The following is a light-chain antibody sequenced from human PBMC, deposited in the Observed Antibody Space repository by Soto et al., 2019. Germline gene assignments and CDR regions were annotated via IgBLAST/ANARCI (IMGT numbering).Light chain of an antibody. CDR1: QGISSY. V-gene: IGKV1-8*01. CDR3: QQYYTLYT. Sequence: AIRMTQSPSSLSASTGDRVTITCRASQGISSYLAWYQQKPGKAPKLLIYAASTLQSGVPSRFSGSGSGTDFTLTISCLQSEDLATYYCQQYYTLYTFGQGTKLEIK. J-gene: IGKJ2*01. CDR2: AAS.